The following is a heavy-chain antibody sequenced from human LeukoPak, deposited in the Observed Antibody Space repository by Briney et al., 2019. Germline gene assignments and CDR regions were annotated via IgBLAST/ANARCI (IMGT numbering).Heavy chain of an antibody. V-gene: IGHV1-18*01. J-gene: IGHJ1*01. CDR1: NYTFNNYG. Sequence: GASVKVSCKASNYTFNNYGISWLRQAPGQGLEWMGRISAYNGNTNYAQKVQGRLTMTTDTSTTTAYMELRSLRSDDTAVYYCARDSADCSGGDCYSAEYFQHWGQGTLVTVSS. CDR3: ARDSADCSGGDCYSAEYFQH. D-gene: IGHD2-21*02. CDR2: ISAYNGNT.